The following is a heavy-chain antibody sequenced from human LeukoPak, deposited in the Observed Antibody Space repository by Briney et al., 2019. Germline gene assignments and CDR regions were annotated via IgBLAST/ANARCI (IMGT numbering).Heavy chain of an antibody. CDR2: IDYSGST. D-gene: IGHD6-6*01. CDR1: GGSISTSSYY. Sequence: SETLSLTCTVSGGSISTSSYYWDWIRQSPGKGLEWIGSIDYSGSTFYNPSLKSRVTISVDTSKNQFSLKVSSVTAADTAVYYCARDYSSSSSFFDYWGQGTLVTVSS. J-gene: IGHJ4*02. V-gene: IGHV4-39*07. CDR3: ARDYSSSSSFFDY.